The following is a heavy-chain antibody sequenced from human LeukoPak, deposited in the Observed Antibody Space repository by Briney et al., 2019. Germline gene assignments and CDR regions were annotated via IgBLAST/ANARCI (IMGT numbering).Heavy chain of an antibody. CDR2: IRYDGSNK. Sequence: GGSLRLSCAASGFTFSSYGMHWVRQAPGKGLEWVAFIRYDGSNKYYADSVKGRFTISRDNSKNTLYLQMNSLRAEDTAVYYCAKDLDDYGGYYYYYMDVWGKGTTVTISS. CDR1: GFTFSSYG. V-gene: IGHV3-30*02. CDR3: AKDLDDYGGYYYYYMDV. J-gene: IGHJ6*03. D-gene: IGHD4-23*01.